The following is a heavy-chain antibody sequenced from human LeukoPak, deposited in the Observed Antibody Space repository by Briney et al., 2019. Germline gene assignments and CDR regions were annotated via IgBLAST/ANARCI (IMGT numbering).Heavy chain of an antibody. CDR2: IKEDGSAK. J-gene: IGHJ3*02. Sequence: GGSLRLSCAASGLNFSRNWMTWVRQAPGKGLEWVANIKEDGSAKSYVDSVKGRFTISRDNAKNSLYLQMSSLRVEDTAVYYCTRDYDYFSGHNLDAYDIWGQGTTVTVSS. V-gene: IGHV3-7*01. CDR1: GLNFSRNW. D-gene: IGHD2-15*01. CDR3: TRDYDYFSGHNLDAYDI.